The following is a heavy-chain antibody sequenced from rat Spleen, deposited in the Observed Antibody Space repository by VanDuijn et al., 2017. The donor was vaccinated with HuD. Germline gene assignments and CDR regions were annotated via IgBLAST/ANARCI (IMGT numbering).Heavy chain of an antibody. CDR3: TTYGGLRNWFAY. J-gene: IGHJ3*01. CDR1: GFTFSDYG. Sequence: EVQLVESGGGLVQPGGSLKLSCVASGFTFSDYGMNWIRQAPGKGLEWVASISTGGGNTYYRDSVKGRFTVFRDDAKSTLHLQMDSLRSEDTATYYCTTYGGLRNWFAYWGQGTLVTVSS. CDR2: ISTGGGNT. D-gene: IGHD4-1*01. V-gene: IGHV5S13*01.